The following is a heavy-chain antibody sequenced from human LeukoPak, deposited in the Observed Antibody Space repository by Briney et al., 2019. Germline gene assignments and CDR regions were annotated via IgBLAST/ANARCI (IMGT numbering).Heavy chain of an antibody. V-gene: IGHV4-34*01. CDR3: ARGEIVVVPYYYVDV. Sequence: SETLSLTCAVYGGSFSGYYWSWIRQPPGKGLEWIGEINHSGSTNYNPSLKSRVTISVDTSKNQFSLKLSSVTAADTAVYYCARGEIVVVPYYYVDVWGKGTTVTVSS. J-gene: IGHJ6*03. CDR1: GGSFSGYY. D-gene: IGHD2-2*01. CDR2: INHSGST.